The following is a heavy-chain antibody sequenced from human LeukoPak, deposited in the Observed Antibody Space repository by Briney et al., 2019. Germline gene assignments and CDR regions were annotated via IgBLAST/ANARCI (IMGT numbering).Heavy chain of an antibody. CDR2: FDPEDGET. V-gene: IGHV1-24*01. CDR1: GYTITELS. J-gene: IGHJ4*02. D-gene: IGHD4-17*01. CDR3: ATVLTRAVTQSVYFDY. Sequence: ASVKVSCKVSGYTITELSMHWVRQAPGQGLEWMGGFDPEDGETIYAQKFQGRVTMTEDTSTDTAYMELSSLRSEDTAVYYCATVLTRAVTQSVYFDYWGQGTLVTVSS.